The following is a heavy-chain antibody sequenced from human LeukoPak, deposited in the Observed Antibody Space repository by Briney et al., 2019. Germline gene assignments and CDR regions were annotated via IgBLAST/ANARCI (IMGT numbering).Heavy chain of an antibody. D-gene: IGHD6-19*01. CDR2: IYLDDSDA. Sequence: GESLKISRKGSGYKFTSHWIGWVRQMPGKGLEWMGIIYLDDSDARYSPSFEGQVTISVDKSISTAYLQWSSLKASDTAMYYCARSPYNSGWHYFDYWGQGTLVTLSS. V-gene: IGHV5-51*01. J-gene: IGHJ4*02. CDR3: ARSPYNSGWHYFDY. CDR1: GYKFTSHW.